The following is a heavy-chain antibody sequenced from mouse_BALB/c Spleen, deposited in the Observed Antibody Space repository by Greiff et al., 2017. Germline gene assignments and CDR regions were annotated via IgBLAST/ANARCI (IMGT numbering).Heavy chain of an antibody. D-gene: IGHD1-1*01. CDR1: GYTFTDYN. J-gene: IGHJ3*01. CDR2: IYPYNGGT. CDR3: ASPYGEGFAY. Sequence: VQLKQSGPELVKPGASVKISCKASGYTFTDYNMHWVKQSHGKSLEWIGYIYPYNGGTGYNQKFKSKATLTVDNSSSTAYMELRSLTSEDSAVYYCASPYGEGFAYWGQGTLVTVSA. V-gene: IGHV1S29*02.